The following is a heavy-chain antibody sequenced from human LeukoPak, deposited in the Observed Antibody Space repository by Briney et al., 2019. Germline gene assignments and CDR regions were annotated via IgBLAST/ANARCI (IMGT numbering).Heavy chain of an antibody. CDR1: GFTFSDYF. J-gene: IGHJ4*02. Sequence: GGSLRLSCVASGFTFSDYFMSWIRQAPGKGLEWLSFINSAGDNIYYADSVKGRLTISRDDAKKTLYLEMNSLRMEDTAIYYCATSRVFDYWGQGTLVTVSS. V-gene: IGHV3-11*04. CDR2: INSAGDNI. CDR3: ATSRVFDY.